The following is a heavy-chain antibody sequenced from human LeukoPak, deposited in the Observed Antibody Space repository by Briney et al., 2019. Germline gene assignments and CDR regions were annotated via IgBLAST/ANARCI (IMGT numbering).Heavy chain of an antibody. CDR2: FDPEDGET. Sequence: APVKVSCKVSGYTLTELSMHWVRQAPGKGLEWMGGFDPEDGETIYAQKFQGRVTMTEDTSTDTAYMELSSLRSEDTAVYYCATGPYDFWSGYSLDYWGQGTLVTVSS. CDR1: GYTLTELS. D-gene: IGHD3-3*01. CDR3: ATGPYDFWSGYSLDY. J-gene: IGHJ4*02. V-gene: IGHV1-24*01.